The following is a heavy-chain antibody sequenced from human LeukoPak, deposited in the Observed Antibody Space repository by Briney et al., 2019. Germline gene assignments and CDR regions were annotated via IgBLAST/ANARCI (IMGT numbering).Heavy chain of an antibody. CDR1: GYSISSAYY. Sequence: SETLSLTCSVSGYSISSAYYWGWIRQPPGKGLEWIGTMYHSGSTNYNPSLKSRVTISVDTSKNQFSLKLSSVTAADTAVYYCARDRGDDVSSPYWYFDLWGRGTLVTVSS. CDR3: ARDRGDDVSSPYWYFDL. V-gene: IGHV4-38-2*02. D-gene: IGHD2-21*02. J-gene: IGHJ2*01. CDR2: MYHSGST.